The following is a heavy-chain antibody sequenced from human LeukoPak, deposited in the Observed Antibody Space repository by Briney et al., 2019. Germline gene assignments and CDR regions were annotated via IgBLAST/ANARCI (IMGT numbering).Heavy chain of an antibody. CDR2: ISGSGGNT. D-gene: IGHD3-3*01. V-gene: IGHV3-23*01. CDR3: ARDQLRFFPVGVDV. J-gene: IGHJ6*02. CDR1: GFTFSSYA. Sequence: QPGGSLRLSCAASGFTFSSYAMSWVRQAPGKGLEWVSAISGSGGNTYYADSVKGRFTISRDNSKNTLYLQMNSLRAEDTAVYYCARDQLRFFPVGVDVWGQGTTVIVSS.